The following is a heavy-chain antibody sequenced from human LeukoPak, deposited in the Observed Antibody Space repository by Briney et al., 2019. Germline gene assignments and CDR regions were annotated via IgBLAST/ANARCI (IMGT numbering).Heavy chain of an antibody. Sequence: ASVKVSCKASGGTFNNYAINWVRQAPGQGLEWMGGIIPIFGSSNYAQKFQGRVTITADESTTTAYMELSSLRSEDTAVYYCAREGFLEWLLSYWGQGTLVTVSS. CDR1: GGTFNNYA. V-gene: IGHV1-69*13. D-gene: IGHD3-3*01. CDR3: AREGFLEWLLSY. CDR2: IIPIFGSS. J-gene: IGHJ4*02.